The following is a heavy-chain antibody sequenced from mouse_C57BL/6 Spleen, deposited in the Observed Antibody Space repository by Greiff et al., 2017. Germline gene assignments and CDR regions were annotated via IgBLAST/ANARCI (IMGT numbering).Heavy chain of an antibody. CDR3: AREEYDYGYFDY. Sequence: DVKLQESGPGLVKPSQSLSLTYSVTGYSITSGYYWNWIRQFPGNKLEWMGYISYDGSNNYNPSLKNRIPITRDTSKNQFFLKLNSVTTEDTATYYCAREEYDYGYFDYWGQGTTLTVSS. CDR1: GYSITSGYY. J-gene: IGHJ2*01. V-gene: IGHV3-6*01. CDR2: ISYDGSN. D-gene: IGHD2-4*01.